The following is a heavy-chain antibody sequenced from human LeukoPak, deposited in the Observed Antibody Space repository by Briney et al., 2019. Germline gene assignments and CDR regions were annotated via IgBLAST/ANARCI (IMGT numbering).Heavy chain of an antibody. D-gene: IGHD3-10*01. Sequence: GESLKISCEAFGYSFTGHWIGWVRQMPGRGLEFMGTIYPGDSDTRYSPSFEGRVSISVDKSINTAYLQWSGLKASDTAMYYCARYRKSGTYSHGFDVWGQGTMVIVSS. CDR1: GYSFTGHW. CDR2: IYPGDSDT. J-gene: IGHJ3*01. CDR3: ARYRKSGTYSHGFDV. V-gene: IGHV5-51*01.